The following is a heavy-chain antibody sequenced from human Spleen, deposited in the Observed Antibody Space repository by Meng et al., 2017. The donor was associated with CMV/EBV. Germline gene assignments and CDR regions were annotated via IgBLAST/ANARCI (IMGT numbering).Heavy chain of an antibody. CDR2: INHSGST. CDR1: GGSFSGYY. V-gene: IGHV4-34*01. CDR3: ARGIDRGYSYGLNY. Sequence: SETLSLTCTVSGGSFSGYYWSWIRQPPGKGLEWIGEINHSGSTNYNPSLKSRVTISVDTSKNQFSLKLSSVTAADTAVYYCARGIDRGYSYGLNYWGQGTLVTVSS. D-gene: IGHD5-18*01. J-gene: IGHJ4*02.